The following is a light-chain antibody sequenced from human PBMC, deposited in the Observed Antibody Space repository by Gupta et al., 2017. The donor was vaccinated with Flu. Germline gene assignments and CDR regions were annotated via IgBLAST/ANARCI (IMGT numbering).Light chain of an antibody. V-gene: IGKV1-39*01. CDR3: QQSYSTPST. Sequence: ADRVTITCRASQSISSYLNWYQQKPGKAPKLLIYAASSLQSGVPSRFSGSGSGTDFTLTISSLQPEDFATYYCQQSYSTPSTFGQGTKVEIK. CDR1: QSISSY. J-gene: IGKJ1*01. CDR2: AAS.